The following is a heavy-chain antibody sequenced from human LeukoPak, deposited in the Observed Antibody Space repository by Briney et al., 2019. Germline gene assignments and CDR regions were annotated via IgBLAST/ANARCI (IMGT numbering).Heavy chain of an antibody. CDR1: GGSINSYY. CDR3: ARATPEVNFYDILTGYRMDV. Sequence: PSETLSLTCTVSGGSINSYYWSWIRQPPGKGLEWIGYIYYSGSTNYNSSLKSRVTISVDTSKNQFSLRLSSVTAADAAVYYCARATPEVNFYDILTGYRMDVWGKGTTVTISS. J-gene: IGHJ6*04. V-gene: IGHV4-59*01. D-gene: IGHD3-9*01. CDR2: IYYSGST.